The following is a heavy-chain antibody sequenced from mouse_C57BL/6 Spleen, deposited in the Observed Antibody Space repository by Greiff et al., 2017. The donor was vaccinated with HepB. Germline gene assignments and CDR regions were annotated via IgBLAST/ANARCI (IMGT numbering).Heavy chain of an antibody. D-gene: IGHD1-1*01. J-gene: IGHJ3*01. V-gene: IGHV1-82*01. Sequence: QVQLQQSGPELVKPGASVKISCKASGYAFSSSWMNWVKQRPGKGLEWIGRIYPGDGDTNYNGKFKGKATLTADKSSSTAYMQLSSLTSEDSAVYFCARDYYYGSSLWFAYWGQGTLVTVSA. CDR2: IYPGDGDT. CDR3: ARDYYYGSSLWFAY. CDR1: GYAFSSSW.